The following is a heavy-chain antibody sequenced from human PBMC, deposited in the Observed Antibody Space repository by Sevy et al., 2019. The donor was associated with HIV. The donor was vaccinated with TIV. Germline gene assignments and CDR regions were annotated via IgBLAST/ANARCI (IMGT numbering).Heavy chain of an antibody. D-gene: IGHD5-18*01. CDR3: AKDSGDDNYGLFDY. J-gene: IGHJ4*02. V-gene: IGHV3-23*01. CDR2: ISGSGNTT. CDR1: GFTFSNYA. Sequence: GGSLRLSCGASGFTFSNYAMSWVRQAPGKGLEWVSRISGSGNTTYNEDSVKGRVTVSRDNSKNTLYLQMNSLRAEDTAVYYCAKDSGDDNYGLFDYWGQGTLVTVSS.